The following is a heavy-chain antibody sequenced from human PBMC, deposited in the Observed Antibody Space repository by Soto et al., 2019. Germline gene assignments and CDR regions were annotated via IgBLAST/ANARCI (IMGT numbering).Heavy chain of an antibody. J-gene: IGHJ6*02. D-gene: IGHD3-3*01. V-gene: IGHV5-51*01. CDR1: GYSFTSYW. Sequence: PXDSLTISRKGSGYSFTSYWIGLVRQMRGKGLEWMGIIYPGDSDTRYSPSFQGQVTISADKSISTAYLQWSSLKASDTAMYYCARVGVVSPYYYYGMDVWGQGTTVTVSS. CDR3: ARVGVVSPYYYYGMDV. CDR2: IYPGDSDT.